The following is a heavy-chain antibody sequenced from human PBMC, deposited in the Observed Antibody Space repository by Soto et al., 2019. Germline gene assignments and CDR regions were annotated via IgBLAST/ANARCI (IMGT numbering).Heavy chain of an antibody. J-gene: IGHJ4*02. D-gene: IGHD5-12*01. CDR3: TTDLAGKSRWLQLR. Sequence: PGGSLRLSCAASGFTFSNAWMSWVRQAPGKGLEWVGRIKSKTDGGTTDYAAPVKGRFTISRDDSKNTLYLQMNSLKTEDTAVYYCTTDLAGKSRWLQLRWGQGTLVTVSS. CDR1: GFTFSNAW. CDR2: IKSKTDGGTT. V-gene: IGHV3-15*01.